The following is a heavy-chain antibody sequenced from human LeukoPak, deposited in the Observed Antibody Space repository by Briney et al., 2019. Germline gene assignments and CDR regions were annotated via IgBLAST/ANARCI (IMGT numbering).Heavy chain of an antibody. J-gene: IGHJ4*02. D-gene: IGHD2-15*01. CDR2: ISGGGGNT. CDR1: GFTFSSYA. V-gene: IGHV3-23*01. CDR3: AKQRSEVVVAATNY. Sequence: GGSLRLSCAASGFTFSSYAVSWVRQAPGKGLEWVSTISGGGGNTYYADSVKGRFTISRDNSQNTLYLQMNSLRAEDTAVYYCAKQRSEVVVAATNYWGQGTLVTVSS.